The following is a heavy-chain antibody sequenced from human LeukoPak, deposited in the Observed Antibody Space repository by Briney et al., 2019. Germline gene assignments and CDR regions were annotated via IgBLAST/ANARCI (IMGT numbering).Heavy chain of an antibody. CDR3: AKGSSGYFFDL. V-gene: IGHV3-23*01. D-gene: IGHD3-22*01. Sequence: GGSLRLSCAASGFSVSSNYMNWVRQAPGKGLEWVSAISNDGGGTNYADFVKGRFTISRDNSKNTLFLQMNSLRAEDTALYYCAKGSSGYFFDLWGQGTLVTVSS. CDR2: ISNDGGGT. J-gene: IGHJ4*02. CDR1: GFSVSSNY.